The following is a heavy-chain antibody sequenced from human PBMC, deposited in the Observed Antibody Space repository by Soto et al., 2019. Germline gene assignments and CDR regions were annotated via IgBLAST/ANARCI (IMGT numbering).Heavy chain of an antibody. V-gene: IGHV3-23*01. CDR3: SKDRGVVVVVTRGGAFDL. D-gene: IGHD3-22*01. CDR1: EFTFSSYA. Sequence: EVQLLESGGGLVHPGGSLRLSCAASEFTFSSYAMSWVRQAPGKGLGWVSTISGSGVSTYYGDSAQGRFTISSDNSKNTLYLQMQNLRVEDTAIYYCSKDRGVVVVVTRGGAFDLWGQGTMVTVSS. J-gene: IGHJ3*01. CDR2: ISGSGVST.